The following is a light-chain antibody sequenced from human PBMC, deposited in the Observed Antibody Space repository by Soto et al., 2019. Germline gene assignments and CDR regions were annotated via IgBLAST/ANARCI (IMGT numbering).Light chain of an antibody. Sequence: DIQMTQSPSTLSGSVGDRVTITCRASQTISSWLAWYQQKPGKAPKLLIYKASTLKSGVPSRFSGSGSGTDFTLTISRLEPEDFAVYYCQHYGTSPPVTFGPGTKVDIK. CDR3: QHYGTSPPVT. J-gene: IGKJ3*01. CDR1: QTISSW. V-gene: IGKV1-5*03. CDR2: KAS.